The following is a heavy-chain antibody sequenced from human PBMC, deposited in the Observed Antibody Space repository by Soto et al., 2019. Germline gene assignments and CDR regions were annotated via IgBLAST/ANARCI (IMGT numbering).Heavy chain of an antibody. V-gene: IGHV3-21*01. CDR3: ARQRGHFWSGYYPLYYYYGMDV. Sequence: GGSLRLSCAASGFTFSSYSMNWVRQAPGKGLEWVSSISSSSSYIYYADSVKGRFTISRDNSKNTLYLQMNSLRAEDTAVYYCARQRGHFWSGYYPLYYYYGMDVWGQGTTVTVSS. D-gene: IGHD3-3*02. J-gene: IGHJ6*02. CDR2: ISSSSSYI. CDR1: GFTFSSYS.